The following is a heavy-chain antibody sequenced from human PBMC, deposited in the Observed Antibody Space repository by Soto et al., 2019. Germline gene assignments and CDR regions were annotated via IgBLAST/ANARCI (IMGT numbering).Heavy chain of an antibody. CDR2: ITGTSATT. D-gene: IGHD6-19*01. CDR1: GFTFSGSA. V-gene: IGHV3-23*01. Sequence: AGGSLRLSCAASGFTFSGSAMHWVRQAPGKGLEWVSSITGTSATTYYADSVMGRFTISRDNSKNTLYLQMNRLRAEDTAVYYCAKDNQPYSSGPAPFDYWGQGTLVPVSS. CDR3: AKDNQPYSSGPAPFDY. J-gene: IGHJ4*02.